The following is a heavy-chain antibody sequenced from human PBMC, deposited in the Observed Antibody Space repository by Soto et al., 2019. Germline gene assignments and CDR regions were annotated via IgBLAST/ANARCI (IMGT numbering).Heavy chain of an antibody. V-gene: IGHV1-69*13. J-gene: IGHJ3*02. D-gene: IGHD3-22*01. CDR2: IIPIFGTA. CDR1: GGTFSSYA. Sequence: SVKVSCKASGGTFSSYAISWVRQATGQGLEWMGGIIPIFGTANYAQKFQGRVTITADESTSTAYMELSGLRSEDTAVYYCARALVVVHPPHDAFDIWGQGTMVTVSS. CDR3: ARALVVVHPPHDAFDI.